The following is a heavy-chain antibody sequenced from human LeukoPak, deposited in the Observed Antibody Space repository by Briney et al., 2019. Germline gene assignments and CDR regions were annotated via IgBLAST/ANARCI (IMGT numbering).Heavy chain of an antibody. Sequence: GGSLRLSCAASGFTFSSYIMNWVRQAPGKGLEWVSSISSSSSYIYYADSVKGRLTISRDNAKYSLYLQMNSLRAEDAAVYYCAGRISGKYYFDYWGQGTLVTVSS. CDR2: ISSSSSYI. CDR1: GFTFSSYI. CDR3: AGRISGKYYFDY. J-gene: IGHJ4*02. V-gene: IGHV3-21*01. D-gene: IGHD3-3*02.